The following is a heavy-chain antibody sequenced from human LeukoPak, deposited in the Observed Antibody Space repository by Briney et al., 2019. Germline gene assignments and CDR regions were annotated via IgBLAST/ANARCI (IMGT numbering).Heavy chain of an antibody. CDR2: IYSSGRT. CDR3: ARHFSGAAAPLPFDY. V-gene: IGHV4-59*08. Sequence: SETLPLTRTVSGGSISNYYWSWIRQPPGKGLEWIGYIYSSGRTNYNPSLKNRDTISVDTSKNQFSLNLTSVTAADTAVYYCARHFSGAAAPLPFDYWGQGTLVSLSS. D-gene: IGHD6-13*01. CDR1: GGSISNYY. J-gene: IGHJ4*02.